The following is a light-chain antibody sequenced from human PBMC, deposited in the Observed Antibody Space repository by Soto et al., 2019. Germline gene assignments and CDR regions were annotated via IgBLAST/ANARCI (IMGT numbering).Light chain of an antibody. CDR3: QQYGSSYPWT. J-gene: IGKJ1*01. Sequence: EIVLTHSPSTLSLSTGERATLSCRASQSVSSYLAWYQQKPGQAPRLLIYDASNRATGIPARFSGSGSGTDFTLTISSLEPEDFAVYYCQQYGSSYPWTFGQGTKVDIK. CDR2: DAS. CDR1: QSVSSY. V-gene: IGKV3-11*01.